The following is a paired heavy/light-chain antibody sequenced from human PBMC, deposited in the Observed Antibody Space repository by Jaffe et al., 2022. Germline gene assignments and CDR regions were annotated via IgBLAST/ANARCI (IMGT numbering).Heavy chain of an antibody. CDR3: TREENDSSGYYGVFPPPFDY. V-gene: IGHV3-49*04. Sequence: EVQLVESGGGLVQPGRSLRLSCTASGFTFGDYAMSWVRQAPGKGLEWVGFIRSKAYGGTTEYAASVKGRFTISRDDSKSIAYLQMNSLKTEDTAVYYCTREENDSSGYYGVFPPPFDYWGQGTLVTVSS. CDR1: GFTFGDYA. J-gene: IGHJ4*02. CDR2: IRSKAYGGTT. D-gene: IGHD3-22*01.
Light chain of an antibody. CDR1: TGAVTSGYY. Sequence: QTVVTQEPSLTVSPGGTVTLTCASSTGAVTSGYYPNWFQQKPGQAPRALIYSTSNKHSWTPARFSGSLLGGKAALTLSGVQPEDEAEYYCLLYYGGAVVFGGGTKLTVL. V-gene: IGLV7-43*01. CDR3: LLYYGGAVV. CDR2: STS. J-gene: IGLJ2*01.